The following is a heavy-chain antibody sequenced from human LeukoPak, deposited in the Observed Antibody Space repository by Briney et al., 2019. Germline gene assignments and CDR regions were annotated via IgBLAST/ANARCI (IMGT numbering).Heavy chain of an antibody. Sequence: ASLKVSCKASGYTFTAYYIHWVRQAPGHGLEWMGWIYPNSGDTNCAQKFQGRVTMTRDTSISTAYMELGRLKSDDTALYYCAGGMTGGDYWGQGTLVTVSS. CDR2: IYPNSGDT. D-gene: IGHD3-9*01. CDR3: AGGMTGGDY. CDR1: GYTFTAYY. V-gene: IGHV1-2*02. J-gene: IGHJ4*02.